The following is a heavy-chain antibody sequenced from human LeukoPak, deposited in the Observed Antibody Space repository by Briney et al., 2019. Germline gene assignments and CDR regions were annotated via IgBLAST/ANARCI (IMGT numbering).Heavy chain of an antibody. CDR2: IYSSGTT. CDR3: ARDDWNNWFDP. J-gene: IGHJ5*02. CDR1: GGSISTYY. V-gene: IGHV4-59*01. Sequence: SETLSLTCTVSGGSISTYYWTWIRQPPGKGLEWIGYIYSSGTTKYNPSLKSRVTISLDISKNQFSLKLNSVTAADTAVYYCARDDWNNWFDPLGPGNPGHRLL. D-gene: IGHD1-1*01.